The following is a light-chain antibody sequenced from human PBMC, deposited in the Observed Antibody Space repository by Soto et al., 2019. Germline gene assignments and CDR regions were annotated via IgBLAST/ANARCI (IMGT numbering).Light chain of an antibody. Sequence: QSVLTQPASVSGSPGQSITISCAGTSADIGAFNYVSWYQHHPGKAPKLLIYDVSDRPSGVSTRFSASKSANTASLTISGLQADDEADYYCQSYDSSLSGYVVGTGTKVTVL. CDR3: QSYDSSLSGYV. J-gene: IGLJ1*01. CDR2: DVS. V-gene: IGLV2-14*03. CDR1: SADIGAFNY.